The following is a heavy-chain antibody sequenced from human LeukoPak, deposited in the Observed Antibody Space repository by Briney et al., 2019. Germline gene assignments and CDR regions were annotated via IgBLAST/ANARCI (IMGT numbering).Heavy chain of an antibody. CDR1: GFTFSNYG. Sequence: GGSLRLSCAASGFTFSNYGMHWVRQAPGKGLEWVALISYDGSYKYYADSVKGRFTISRDNSKKTLYLQMNSLRAEDTAVYYCAKDLGSWADYWGQGTLVTVSS. V-gene: IGHV3-30*18. CDR2: ISYDGSYK. D-gene: IGHD6-13*01. J-gene: IGHJ4*02. CDR3: AKDLGSWADY.